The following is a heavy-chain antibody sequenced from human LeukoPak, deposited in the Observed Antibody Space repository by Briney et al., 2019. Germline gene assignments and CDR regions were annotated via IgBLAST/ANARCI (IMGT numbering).Heavy chain of an antibody. CDR3: AKSSYSIFDY. J-gene: IGHJ4*02. CDR1: GRSISSYY. V-gene: IGHV4-59*08. CDR2: IYYSGST. Sequence: PSETLSLTCTVSGRSISSYYWSWIRQPPGRGLEWIGYIYYSGSTNYNPSLKSRVTISVDTSKNQFSLKLSSVTAADTAVYYCAKSSYSIFDYWGQGTLVTVSS. D-gene: IGHD5-18*01.